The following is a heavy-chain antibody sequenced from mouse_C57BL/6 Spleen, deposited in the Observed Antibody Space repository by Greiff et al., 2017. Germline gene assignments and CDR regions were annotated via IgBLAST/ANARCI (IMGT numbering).Heavy chain of an antibody. V-gene: IGHV1-52*01. CDR3: ARRIITGLFDY. D-gene: IGHD2-12*01. J-gene: IGHJ2*01. CDR2: IDPSDSET. Sequence: VQLQQPGAELVRPGSSVKLSCKASGYTFTSYWMHWVKQRPIQGLEWIGNIDPSDSETHYNQKFKDKATLTVDKSSSTAYMQLSSLTSEDSAVYYCARRIITGLFDYWGQGTTLTVSS. CDR1: GYTFTSYW.